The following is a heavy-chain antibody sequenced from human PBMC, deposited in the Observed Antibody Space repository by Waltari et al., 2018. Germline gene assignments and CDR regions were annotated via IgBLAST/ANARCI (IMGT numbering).Heavy chain of an antibody. J-gene: IGHJ4*02. V-gene: IGHV1-18*01. CDR1: GYSFTRYG. CDR3: ARGNSDSHQHFFDY. CDR2: ISAYNGNT. Sequence: QVQLVQSGAEVKKPGASVTVSCKASGYSFTRYGINWVRQAPGQGLEWMGWISAYNGNTDYAQNVQGRVTMTADTPTSTAYMEVRSLRSGDTAVYYCARGNSDSHQHFFDYWGQGTLVTVSS. D-gene: IGHD1-26*01.